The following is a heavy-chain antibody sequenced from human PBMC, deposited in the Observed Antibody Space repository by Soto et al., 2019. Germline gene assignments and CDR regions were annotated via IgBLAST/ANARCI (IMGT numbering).Heavy chain of an antibody. D-gene: IGHD2-21*02. Sequence: EVPLVESGGGLVQPGGSLRLSCAASGFTFSSYWMSWVRQAPGKGLEWVANIKQDGSEKYYVDSVKGRFTISRDNAKNSLYLQMNSLRAEDTAVYYCARDLPHIVVVTAIQPNWFDPWGQGTLVTVSS. CDR2: IKQDGSEK. V-gene: IGHV3-7*03. J-gene: IGHJ5*02. CDR3: ARDLPHIVVVTAIQPNWFDP. CDR1: GFTFSSYW.